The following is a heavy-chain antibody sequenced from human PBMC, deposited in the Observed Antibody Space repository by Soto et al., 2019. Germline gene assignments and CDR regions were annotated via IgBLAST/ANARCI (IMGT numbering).Heavy chain of an antibody. V-gene: IGHV1-69*13. J-gene: IGHJ6*02. CDR3: ARGPLDCSGGSCYSYGMDV. CDR1: GCTFSSYA. CDR2: IIPIFGTA. Sequence: ASVKVSCKASGCTFSSYAISWVRQAPGQGLEWMGGIIPIFGTANYAQKFQGRVTITADESTSTAYMELSSLRSEDTAVYYCARGPLDCSGGSCYSYGMDVWGQGTTVTVSS. D-gene: IGHD2-15*01.